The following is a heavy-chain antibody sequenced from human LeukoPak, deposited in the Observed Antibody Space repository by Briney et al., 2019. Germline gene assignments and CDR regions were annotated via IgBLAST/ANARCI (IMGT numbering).Heavy chain of an antibody. J-gene: IGHJ4*02. CDR1: GYTFTGYY. V-gene: IGHV1-2*02. Sequence: ASVKVSCKASGYTFTGYYMHWVRQAPGQGLEWMGWINPNSGGTNYAQKFQGRVTMTRDTSISTAYMELSRLRSDDTAVYYCARDLGIVGATVDDYWGQGTLVTVSS. D-gene: IGHD1-26*01. CDR3: ARDLGIVGATVDDY. CDR2: INPNSGGT.